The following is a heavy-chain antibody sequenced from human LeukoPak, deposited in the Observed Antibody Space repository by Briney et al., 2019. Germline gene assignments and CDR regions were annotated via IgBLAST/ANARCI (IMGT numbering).Heavy chain of an antibody. J-gene: IGHJ4*02. CDR2: IIPIFFTP. D-gene: IGHD5-24*01. V-gene: IGHV1-69*01. Sequence: IIPIFFTPNYAQNFQGTLTITADESTSTPYMELSSLRSEDTAVYYCARAARRDGYNHFDYWGQGTLVTASS. CDR3: ARAARRDGYNHFDY.